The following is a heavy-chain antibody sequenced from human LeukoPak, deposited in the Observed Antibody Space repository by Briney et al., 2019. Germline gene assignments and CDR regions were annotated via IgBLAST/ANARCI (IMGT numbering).Heavy chain of an antibody. CDR3: ARDFRVPGIVVVVAAAFDP. J-gene: IGHJ5*02. V-gene: IGHV3-21*01. Sequence: PGGSLRLSCAASGFSFSSYSMNWVRQAPGEGLEWVSSISSSSSHIYCADSVKGRYTISRDNAKNSLYLQMNSLRAEDTAVYYCARDFRVPGIVVVVAAAFDPWGQGTLVTVSS. CDR2: ISSSSSHI. D-gene: IGHD2-15*01. CDR1: GFSFSSYS.